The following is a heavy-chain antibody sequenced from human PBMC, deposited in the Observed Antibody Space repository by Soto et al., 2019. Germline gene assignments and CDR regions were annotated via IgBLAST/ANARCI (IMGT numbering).Heavy chain of an antibody. V-gene: IGHV1-18*01. D-gene: IGHD6-13*01. Sequence: QVQLVQSGAEVKKPGASVKVSCKASGYTFISYGISWVRQAPGQGLEWMGWISAYNGNTNYAQKFQGRVTMSTDTSTSPAYMELRSLRSDDTAVYYWALPKREVIAAAVTDRYGMDVWGQGTTVTVSS. CDR3: ALPKREVIAAAVTDRYGMDV. J-gene: IGHJ6*02. CDR2: ISAYNGNT. CDR1: GYTFISYG.